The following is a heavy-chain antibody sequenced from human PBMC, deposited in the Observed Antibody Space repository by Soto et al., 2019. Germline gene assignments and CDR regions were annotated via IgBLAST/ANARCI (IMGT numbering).Heavy chain of an antibody. Sequence: SETLSLTCTVSGGSISSGGYYWSWIRQHPGKGLEWIGYIYYSGSTYYNPSLKSRVTISVDTSKNQFSLKLSSVTAADTAVYYCAIYQVDTAMVDYWGQGTLVTVSS. D-gene: IGHD5-18*01. CDR2: IYYSGST. J-gene: IGHJ4*02. V-gene: IGHV4-31*03. CDR3: AIYQVDTAMVDY. CDR1: GGSISSGGYY.